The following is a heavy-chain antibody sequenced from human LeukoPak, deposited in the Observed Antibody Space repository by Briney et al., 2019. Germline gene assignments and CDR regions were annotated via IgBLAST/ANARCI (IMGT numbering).Heavy chain of an antibody. Sequence: SETLSLTCTVSGGSISSSSYYWGWIRQPPGTGLEWVGSIYYSGSTYYNPSLKSRVTISVDTAKNQFSLKLSSVTAADTAVYYCASAVPAATLARYYFDYWGQGTLVTVSS. V-gene: IGHV4-39*01. D-gene: IGHD2-2*01. CDR1: GGSISSSSYY. J-gene: IGHJ4*02. CDR3: ASAVPAATLARYYFDY. CDR2: IYYSGST.